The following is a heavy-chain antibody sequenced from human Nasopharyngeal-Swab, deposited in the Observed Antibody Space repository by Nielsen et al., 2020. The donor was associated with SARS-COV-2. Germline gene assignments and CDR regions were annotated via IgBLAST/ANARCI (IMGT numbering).Heavy chain of an antibody. V-gene: IGHV3-66*01. CDR1: GFTVSSNY. CDR2: IYSGGST. Sequence: GESLKISCAASGFTVSSNYMSWVRQAPGKGLEWVSVIYSGGSTYYADSVKGRFTISRDNSKNTLYLQMNSLRAEDTAVYYCASILPYNGNVYYYYGMDVWGQGTTVTVSS. CDR3: ASILPYNGNVYYYYGMDV. D-gene: IGHD1-14*01. J-gene: IGHJ6*02.